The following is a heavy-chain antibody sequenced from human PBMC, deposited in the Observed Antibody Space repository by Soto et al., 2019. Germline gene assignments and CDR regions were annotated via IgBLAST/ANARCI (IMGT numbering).Heavy chain of an antibody. V-gene: IGHV2-5*02. J-gene: IGHJ4*02. CDR1: GFSLSTSGVA. CDR2: IFWDDDK. D-gene: IGHD3-3*01. Sequence: SGPTLVNPTQTLTLTYTFSGFSLSTSGVAVGCIRHPPRKAPEWLAFIFWDDDKRYRPSLENRLTITKDTSKNQVFLTMTNMDPVDTAPYYCARIFDFWSGYYFSNRGRVTLVIVSS. CDR3: ARIFDFWSGYYFSN.